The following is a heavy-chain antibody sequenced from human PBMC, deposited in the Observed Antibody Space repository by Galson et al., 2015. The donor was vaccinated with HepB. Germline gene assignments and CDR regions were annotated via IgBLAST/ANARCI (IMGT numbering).Heavy chain of an antibody. CDR1: GGSISSYY. CDR3: ARGLRDGYNLRPWYFDL. CDR2: IYYSGST. V-gene: IGHV4-59*01. J-gene: IGHJ2*01. Sequence: ETLSLTCTVSGGSISSYYWSWIRQPPGKGLEWIGYIYYSGSTNYNPSLKSRVTISVDTSKNQFSLKLSSVTAADTAVYYCARGLRDGYNLRPWYFDLWGRGTLVTVSS. D-gene: IGHD5-24*01.